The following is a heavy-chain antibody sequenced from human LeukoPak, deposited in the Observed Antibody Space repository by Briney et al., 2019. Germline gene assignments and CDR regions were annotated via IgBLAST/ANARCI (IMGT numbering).Heavy chain of an antibody. CDR2: IYYSGST. Sequence: KASETLSLTCTVSGGSISSYYWSWIRQPPGKGLEWIGYIYYSGSTNYNPSLKSRVTISVDTSKNQFSLKLSSVTAADTAVYYCARSNLLIKGFDPWGQGTLVTVPS. V-gene: IGHV4-59*01. J-gene: IGHJ5*02. D-gene: IGHD3-16*01. CDR1: GGSISSYY. CDR3: ARSNLLIKGFDP.